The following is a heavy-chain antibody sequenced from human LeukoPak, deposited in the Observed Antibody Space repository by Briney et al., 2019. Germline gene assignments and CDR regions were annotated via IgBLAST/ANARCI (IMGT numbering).Heavy chain of an antibody. D-gene: IGHD2-15*01. Sequence: GGSLRLSCAASGFTFSSYAMSWVRQAPGKGLEWVSAISGSGGSTYYADSVKGRFTISRDNSKNTLYLQMNSLRAEDTAVYYCAKCSLGTCYSPLDNWGQGTLVTVSS. J-gene: IGHJ4*02. V-gene: IGHV3-23*01. CDR3: AKCSLGTCYSPLDN. CDR2: ISGSGGST. CDR1: GFTFSSYA.